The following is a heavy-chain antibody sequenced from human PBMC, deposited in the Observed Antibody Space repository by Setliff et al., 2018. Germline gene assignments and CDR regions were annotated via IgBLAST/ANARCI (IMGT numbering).Heavy chain of an antibody. J-gene: IGHJ4*02. V-gene: IGHV4-4*08. CDR3: ARNPASGAYYSSRPIHFDY. CDR2: ISSGGST. D-gene: IGHD3-22*01. CDR1: GGSMSNYF. Sequence: PSETLSLTCSVAGGSMSNYFWSWVRRPPGKGLEWIGFISSGGSTIYSPSLKSRVTISVDTSKNQFSLRLTSATAADTAIYYCARNPASGAYYSSRPIHFDYWGQGALVTV.